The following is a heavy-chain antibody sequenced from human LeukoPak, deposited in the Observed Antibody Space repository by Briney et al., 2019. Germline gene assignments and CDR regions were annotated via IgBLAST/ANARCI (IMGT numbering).Heavy chain of an antibody. D-gene: IGHD3-22*01. CDR3: ARDYYDSSGYYSLSNWFDP. CDR2: ISYDGSNK. CDR1: GFTFSSYA. V-gene: IGHV3-30-3*01. Sequence: GGSLRLSCAASGFTFSSYAMHWVRQAPGKGLEWVAVISYDGSNKYYADSVKGRFTISRDNSKNTLYLQVNSLRAEDTAVYYCARDYYDSSGYYSLSNWFDPWGQGTLVTVSS. J-gene: IGHJ5*02.